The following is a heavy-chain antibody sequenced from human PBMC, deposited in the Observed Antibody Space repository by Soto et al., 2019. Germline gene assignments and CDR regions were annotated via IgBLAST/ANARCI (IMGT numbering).Heavy chain of an antibody. J-gene: IGHJ6*02. CDR1: GFTFSSYA. CDR3: ARVMADGDYVYGMDV. V-gene: IGHV3-30-3*01. CDR2: ISYDGSNK. Sequence: QVQLVESGGGVVQPGRSLRLSCAASGFTFSSYAMHWVRQAPGKGLEWVAVISYDGSNKYYADSVKGRFTISRDNSKNTLYLQMNSLRAEDTAVYYCARVMADGDYVYGMDVWGQGTTVTVSS. D-gene: IGHD4-17*01.